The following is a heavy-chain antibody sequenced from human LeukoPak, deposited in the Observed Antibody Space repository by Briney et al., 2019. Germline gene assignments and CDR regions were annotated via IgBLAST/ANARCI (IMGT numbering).Heavy chain of an antibody. D-gene: IGHD3-10*01. V-gene: IGHV3-21*01. CDR2: ISSSSTYI. CDR3: AKVGTGNQYGSGDFDS. J-gene: IGHJ4*02. Sequence: EGSLRLSCAASGFTFSNYNMNWIRQAPGKGLEWVSAISSSSTYINNADSVKGRFIISRDDAKSSLYLEMNSLRAEDTAVYYCAKVGTGNQYGSGDFDSWGQGTLVTVSS. CDR1: GFTFSNYN.